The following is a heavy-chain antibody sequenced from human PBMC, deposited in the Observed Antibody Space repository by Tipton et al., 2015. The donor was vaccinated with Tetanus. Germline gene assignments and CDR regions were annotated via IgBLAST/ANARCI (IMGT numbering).Heavy chain of an antibody. CDR3: ARSPNPAALGYNWFDP. V-gene: IGHV4-34*01. CDR2: INHRGST. CDR1: GVSFSGYY. D-gene: IGHD2-2*01. J-gene: IGHJ5*02. Sequence: TLSLTCAVYGVSFSGYYWNWIRQPPGKGPEWIGEINHRGSTNYNPSLKSRVIISIDTSKNQFSLKLTSVTAADTAVYYCARSPNPAALGYNWFDPWGQGSLVTVSS.